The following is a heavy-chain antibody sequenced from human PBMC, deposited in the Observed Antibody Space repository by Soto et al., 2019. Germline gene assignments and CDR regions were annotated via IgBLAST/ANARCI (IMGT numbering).Heavy chain of an antibody. CDR3: AATYYGFWSGYYTSWFDP. J-gene: IGHJ5*02. CDR2: IYYCGST. V-gene: IGHV4-39*01. Sequence: QLQLQESGPGLVKPSETLSLTCTVSGGSISSSSYYWGWIRQPPGKGLEWIGSIYYCGSTYYNPSLKSRDTISVDTSKTQFSRKRSSVTAADTAVYYCAATYYGFWSGYYTSWFDPWGQGTLVTVSS. CDR1: GGSISSSSYY. D-gene: IGHD3-3*01.